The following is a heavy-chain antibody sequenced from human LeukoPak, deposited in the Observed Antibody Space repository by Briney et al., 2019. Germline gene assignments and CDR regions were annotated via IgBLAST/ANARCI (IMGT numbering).Heavy chain of an antibody. V-gene: IGHV1-18*01. CDR1: GYTFSNYG. J-gene: IGHJ4*02. CDR3: ARDEGSGYDSLDY. CDR2: ISVYNGNT. Sequence: ASVKVSCKASGYTFSNYGFRSVRQAPGQGLEWMGWISVYNGNTNYAQKFQGRVTMTTDTSTRTAFMELRSLRSDDTAVYFRARDEGSGYDSLDYWGQGTLVTVSS. D-gene: IGHD5-12*01.